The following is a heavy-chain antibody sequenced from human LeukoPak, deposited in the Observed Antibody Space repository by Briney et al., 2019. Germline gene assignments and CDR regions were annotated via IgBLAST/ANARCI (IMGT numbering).Heavy chain of an antibody. Sequence: PGGSLRLSCAASGFTFDDYAMHWVRQAPGKGLEWVSGISWNSGSIGYADSVKGRFTISRDNAKNSLYLQMNSLRAEDTALYYCAKDGSGYYFDYWGQGTLVTVSS. CDR3: AKDGSGYYFDY. V-gene: IGHV3-9*01. CDR1: GFTFDDYA. J-gene: IGHJ4*02. CDR2: ISWNSGSI. D-gene: IGHD3-22*01.